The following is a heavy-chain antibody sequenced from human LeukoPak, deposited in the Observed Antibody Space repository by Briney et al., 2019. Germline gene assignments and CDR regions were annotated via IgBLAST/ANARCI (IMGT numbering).Heavy chain of an antibody. V-gene: IGHV4-59*01. CDR3: ARLSSGWYVGKYYFDY. Sequence: SETLSLTCTVSGGSINKYYWSWIRQSPGKGLEWLGYVHDSAGTIYNPSLKSRVTISVGTSKTQFSLKVTSVTTADTAVYYCARLSSGWYVGKYYFDYWGQGTLVTVSS. CDR1: GGSINKYY. CDR2: VHDSAGT. J-gene: IGHJ4*02. D-gene: IGHD6-19*01.